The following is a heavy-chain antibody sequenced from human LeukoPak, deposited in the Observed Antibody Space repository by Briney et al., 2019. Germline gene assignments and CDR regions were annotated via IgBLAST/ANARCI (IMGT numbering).Heavy chain of an antibody. CDR1: GYTFTSYA. CDR3: ARGYTINYYYYYMDV. J-gene: IGHJ6*03. Sequence: ASVKVSRKASGYTFTSYAMNWVRQAPGQGLEWMGWINTNTGNPTYAQGFTGRFVFSLDTSVSTAYLQISSLKAEDTAVYYCARGYTINYYYYYMDVWGKGTTVTVSS. V-gene: IGHV7-4-1*02. D-gene: IGHD5-18*01. CDR2: INTNTGNP.